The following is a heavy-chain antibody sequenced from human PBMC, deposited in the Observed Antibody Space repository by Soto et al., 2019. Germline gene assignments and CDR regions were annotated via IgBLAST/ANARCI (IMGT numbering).Heavy chain of an antibody. D-gene: IGHD4-17*01. Sequence: GGSLRLSCAASGFTFSSYSMNWVRQAPGKGLEWVSYISSSSSTIYYADSVKGRFTISRDNAKNSLYLQMNSLRDEDTAVYYCARNEYGTRQYGGVDYWGQGTLVTVSS. CDR3: ARNEYGTRQYGGVDY. CDR1: GFTFSSYS. V-gene: IGHV3-48*02. CDR2: ISSSSSTI. J-gene: IGHJ4*02.